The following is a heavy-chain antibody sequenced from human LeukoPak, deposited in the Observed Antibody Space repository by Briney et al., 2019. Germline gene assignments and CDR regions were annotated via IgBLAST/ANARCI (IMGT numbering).Heavy chain of an antibody. V-gene: IGHV1-18*04. CDR2: ISAYNGNT. Sequence: GASVKVSCKASGYTFTSYGISWVRQAPGQGLEWMGWISAYNGNTNYAQKLQGGVTMTTDTSTSTAYMELRSLRSDDTAVYYCARTFLVVEVVPAVPNDYWGQGTLVTVSS. J-gene: IGHJ4*02. D-gene: IGHD2-2*01. CDR1: GYTFTSYG. CDR3: ARTFLVVEVVPAVPNDY.